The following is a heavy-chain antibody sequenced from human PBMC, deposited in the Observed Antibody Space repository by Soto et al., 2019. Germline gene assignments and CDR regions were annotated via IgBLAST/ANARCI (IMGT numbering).Heavy chain of an antibody. Sequence: GGSLRLSCAASGFTFSSYAMSWVRQAPGKGLEWVSAISGSGGSTYYADSVKGRFTISRDNSKNTLYLQMNSLGAEDTAVYYCAKSPGYSGYDYVLDYWGQGTLVTVSS. CDR3: AKSPGYSGYDYVLDY. V-gene: IGHV3-23*01. D-gene: IGHD5-12*01. CDR2: ISGSGGST. J-gene: IGHJ4*02. CDR1: GFTFSSYA.